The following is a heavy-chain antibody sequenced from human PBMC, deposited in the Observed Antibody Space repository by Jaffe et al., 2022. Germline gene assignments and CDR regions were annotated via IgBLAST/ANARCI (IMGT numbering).Heavy chain of an antibody. CDR2: ISNSGSTI. CDR3: ARDGVVTRRYYFDS. D-gene: IGHD2-21*02. CDR1: GFTFSDYY. Sequence: QVQLVESGGDLVKPGGSLRLSCAASGFTFSDYYMSWIRQAPGKGLEWVSYISNSGSTIYYADSVKGRFTISRDNAKNSLYLQMNSLRADDTAVYYCARDGVVTRRYYFDSWGQGTLVTVSS. V-gene: IGHV3-11*01. J-gene: IGHJ4*02.